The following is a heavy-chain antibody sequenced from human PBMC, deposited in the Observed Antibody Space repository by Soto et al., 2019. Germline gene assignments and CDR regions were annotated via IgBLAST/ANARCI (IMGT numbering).Heavy chain of an antibody. J-gene: IGHJ6*02. CDR2: IWYDGSNK. CDR1: GFTFSSYG. D-gene: IGHD3-10*01. V-gene: IGHV3-33*01. CDR3: AGDLRFGDNYGMDV. Sequence: GGSLRLSCAASGFTFSSYGMHWVRQAPGKGLEWVAVIWYDGSNKYYADSVKGRFTISRDNSKNTLYLQMNSLRAEDTAVYYCAGDLRFGDNYGMDVWGQGTTVTVSS.